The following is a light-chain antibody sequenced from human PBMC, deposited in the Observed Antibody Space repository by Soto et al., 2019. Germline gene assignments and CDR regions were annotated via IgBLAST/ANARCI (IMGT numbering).Light chain of an antibody. CDR3: QQYNTWPPWT. Sequence: EIVMTQSPATLAVSPGDTATLSCRASQSLGGNLAWYQQKPGQAPRLLIFRASSRATGVPARFSDSGSGTEFTLTISGLHSEDFAVYYCQQYNTWPPWTFGPGTKVDIX. J-gene: IGKJ1*01. CDR2: RAS. V-gene: IGKV3-15*01. CDR1: QSLGGN.